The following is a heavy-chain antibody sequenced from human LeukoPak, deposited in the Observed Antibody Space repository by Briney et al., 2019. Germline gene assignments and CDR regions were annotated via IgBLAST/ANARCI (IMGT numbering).Heavy chain of an antibody. V-gene: IGHV3-23*01. J-gene: IGHJ4*02. CDR3: AKGVAAACLVEY. Sequence: PGRSLRLSCAASGFTFSRYAMSWVRQAPGKGLEWVSAISGRGGSTYYADSVKGRFPISRDNSKNTLYLQMNSLRAEDTAVYYLAKGVAAACLVEYWGQGTLVTVSS. D-gene: IGHD6-13*01. CDR2: ISGRGGST. CDR1: GFTFSRYA.